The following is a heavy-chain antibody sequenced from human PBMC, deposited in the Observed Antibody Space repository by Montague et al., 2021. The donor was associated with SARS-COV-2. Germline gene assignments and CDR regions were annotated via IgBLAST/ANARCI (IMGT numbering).Heavy chain of an antibody. Sequence: TLSLTCAVYGGSFSGYYWNWIRQPPGKALEWLARIDWDDDTYYSPSLKTRLTISKDTSKNQLVLTMTNMDPVDTATYYCARTYYDILTGRDYGMDVWGQGTTVTVSS. CDR3: ARTYYDILTGRDYGMDV. CDR2: IDWDDDT. V-gene: IGHV2-70*11. J-gene: IGHJ6*02. D-gene: IGHD3-9*01. CDR1: GGSFSGYYWN.